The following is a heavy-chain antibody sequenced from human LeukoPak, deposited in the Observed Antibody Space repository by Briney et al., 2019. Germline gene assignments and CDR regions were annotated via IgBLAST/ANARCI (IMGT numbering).Heavy chain of an antibody. Sequence: GGALRLSCAASGFTFSSHWMSWVGQPPGKELEWVGNINKDGSEKNYVDSVKGRFTISRDNAKKSLYLQMISLRAEDTAVYYCARNRDSDWGQGSLVTVSS. J-gene: IGHJ4*02. CDR1: GFTFSSHW. D-gene: IGHD2-21*02. CDR2: INKDGSEK. V-gene: IGHV3-7*04. CDR3: ARNRDSD.